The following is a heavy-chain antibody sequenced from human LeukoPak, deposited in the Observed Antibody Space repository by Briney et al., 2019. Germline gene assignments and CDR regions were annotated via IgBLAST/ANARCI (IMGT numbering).Heavy chain of an antibody. J-gene: IGHJ3*02. CDR3: ARILAYCGGDCHDAFDI. V-gene: IGHV4-4*09. CDR1: GGSISSYY. Sequence: SETLPLTCTVSGGSISSYYWSWIRQPPGKGLEWIGYIYTSGSTNYNPSLKSRVTISVDTSKNQFSLKLSSVTAADTAVYYCARILAYCGGDCHDAFDIWGQGTMVTVSS. CDR2: IYTSGST. D-gene: IGHD2-21*02.